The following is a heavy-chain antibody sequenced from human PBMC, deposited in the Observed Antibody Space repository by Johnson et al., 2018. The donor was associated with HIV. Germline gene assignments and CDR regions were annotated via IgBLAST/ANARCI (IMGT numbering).Heavy chain of an antibody. CDR2: IRNKVNSYTT. D-gene: IGHD3-16*01. Sequence: VQLVESGGGLVQPGGSLRLSCAASGFIFSDHYMDWVRQGPGKGLEWVGRIRNKVNSYTTQYAASVKGRFTISRDDSKNSLYLQMNSLKTEDTAVYYCVRCGSYAGHNSDACDIWGQGTVVTVSS. CDR3: VRCGSYAGHNSDACDI. V-gene: IGHV3-72*01. CDR1: GFIFSDHY. J-gene: IGHJ3*02.